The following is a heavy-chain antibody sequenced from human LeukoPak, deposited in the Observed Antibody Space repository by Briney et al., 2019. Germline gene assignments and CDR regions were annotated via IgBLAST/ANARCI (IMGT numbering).Heavy chain of an antibody. Sequence: SETLSLTCTVSGGSISSYYWSWIREPPGKGVEWIGYIYYSGSTNYNPSLKSRVTISVDTSKNQFSLKLSSVTAADTAVYYCARGYIAAAVGVFDYWGQGTLVTVSS. CDR2: IYYSGST. D-gene: IGHD6-13*01. V-gene: IGHV4-59*01. CDR1: GGSISSYY. J-gene: IGHJ4*02. CDR3: ARGYIAAAVGVFDY.